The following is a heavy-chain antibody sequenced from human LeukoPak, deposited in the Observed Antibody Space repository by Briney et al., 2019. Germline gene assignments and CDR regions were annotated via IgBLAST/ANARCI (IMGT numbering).Heavy chain of an antibody. J-gene: IGHJ6*03. V-gene: IGHV4-39*02. CDR1: GASISSSSYY. CDR3: ASVRRGFGESSKYYAYYYMGV. Sequence: PSETLSLTCTVSGASISSSSYYWGWIRQPPGKGLEWIGNIYYSGNTYYNPSLKSRVIISLDTSKNHFSLNLSSVTAADTAVYYCASVRRGFGESSKYYAYYYMGVWGKGTTVTISS. CDR2: IYYSGNT. D-gene: IGHD3-10*01.